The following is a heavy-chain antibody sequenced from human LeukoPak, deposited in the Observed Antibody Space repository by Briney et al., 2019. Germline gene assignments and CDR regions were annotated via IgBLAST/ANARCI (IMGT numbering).Heavy chain of an antibody. D-gene: IGHD6-19*01. CDR1: GYTFTSYV. CDR3: ARRAVAGTFDY. J-gene: IGHJ4*02. Sequence: GASVKVSCKASGYTFTSYVMHWVRQAPGQRLEWMGWINAGNGNTEYSQKFQGRVTITRDTSASTAYMELSSLRSEDTAVYYCARRAVAGTFDYWGQGTLVTVSS. V-gene: IGHV1-3*01. CDR2: INAGNGNT.